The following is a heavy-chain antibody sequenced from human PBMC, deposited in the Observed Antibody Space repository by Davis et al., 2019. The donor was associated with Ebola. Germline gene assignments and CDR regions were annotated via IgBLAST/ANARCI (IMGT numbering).Heavy chain of an antibody. CDR3: ARDRDYYDTAAYHPRGWLDL. V-gene: IGHV3-21*01. Sequence: PGGSLRLSCTDSVITFSSYAMTWVRQAPGKGLEWVASISSYGDHIYYADSVRGRFAVSRENAENSMFLQMNSLRAEDTAVYYCARDRDYYDTAAYHPRGWLDLWGQGTLVIVSS. J-gene: IGHJ5*02. CDR2: ISSYGDHI. CDR1: VITFSSYA. D-gene: IGHD3-22*01.